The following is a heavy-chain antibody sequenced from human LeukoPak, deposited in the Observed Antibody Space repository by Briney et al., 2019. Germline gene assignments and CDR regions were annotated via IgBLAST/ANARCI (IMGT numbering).Heavy chain of an antibody. CDR3: AGGRRDAYNYNY. J-gene: IGHJ4*02. D-gene: IGHD5-24*01. CDR2: IYYSGST. V-gene: IGHV4-59*01. CDR1: GGSISSNY. Sequence: SETLSLTCTVSGGSISSNYWSWIRQPPGKGLEWIGYIYYSGSTIYNPSLKSRVTISVDTSKNQFSLKLSSVTAADTAVYYCAGGRRDAYNYNYWGQGTLVTVSS.